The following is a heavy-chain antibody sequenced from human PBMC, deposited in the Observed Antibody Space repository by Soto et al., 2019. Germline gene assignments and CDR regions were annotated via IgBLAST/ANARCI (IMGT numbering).Heavy chain of an antibody. D-gene: IGHD4-4*01. Sequence: EVQLLESGGGLVQPGGSLRLSCAASGFSFDTFALAWVRQAPGKGLQWVSAISSSGSPTFYTDSVRGQFTISRDNSKSTLYLQMDSLRAEDTAVYYCAKDPSGTTRGYFDSWGQGTLVTVSS. CDR1: GFSFDTFA. CDR3: AKDPSGTTRGYFDS. J-gene: IGHJ4*02. V-gene: IGHV3-23*01. CDR2: ISSSGSPT.